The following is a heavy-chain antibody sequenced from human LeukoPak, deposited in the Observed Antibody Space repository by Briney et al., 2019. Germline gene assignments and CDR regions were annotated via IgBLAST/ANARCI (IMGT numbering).Heavy chain of an antibody. CDR3: ARVDYGDYGGGFDP. Sequence: SETLSLTCAVYGGSFSGYYWSWIRQPPGKRLEWIGEINHSGSTNYNPSLKSRVTISVDTSKNQFSLTLSSVTAADTAVYYCARVDYGDYGGGFDPWGQGTLVTVSS. D-gene: IGHD4-17*01. CDR2: INHSGST. CDR1: GGSFSGYY. J-gene: IGHJ5*02. V-gene: IGHV4-34*01.